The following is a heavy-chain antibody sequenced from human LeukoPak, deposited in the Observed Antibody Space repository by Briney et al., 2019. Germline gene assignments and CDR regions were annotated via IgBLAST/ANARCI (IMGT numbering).Heavy chain of an antibody. Sequence: GGSLRLACAASGFTFNIYEMNWVRQAPGKGLEWVSFISRSGNTIYYADSVKGRFTISRDNAYNSLYLQMNSLRAEDTAVYYCARDSSGYSPSFDYWGQGTLVTVSS. J-gene: IGHJ4*02. CDR1: GFTFNIYE. D-gene: IGHD3-22*01. CDR3: ARDSSGYSPSFDY. CDR2: ISRSGNTI. V-gene: IGHV3-48*03.